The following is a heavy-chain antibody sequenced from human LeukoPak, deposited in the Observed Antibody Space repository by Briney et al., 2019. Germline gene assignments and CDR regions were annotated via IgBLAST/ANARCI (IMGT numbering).Heavy chain of an antibody. Sequence: GGSLRLSCAASGFTFSSYAMSWVRQAPGKGLEWVSTISGSGGNTYYADSVKGRFTISRDNSYNTVSLQMNSLRDEDTGVYYCAKGLRTGVGPYMGYHYYMDVWGKGATVTVSS. CDR3: AKGLRTGVGPYMGYHYYMDV. CDR1: GFTFSSYA. V-gene: IGHV3-23*01. CDR2: ISGSGGNT. J-gene: IGHJ6*03. D-gene: IGHD3-16*01.